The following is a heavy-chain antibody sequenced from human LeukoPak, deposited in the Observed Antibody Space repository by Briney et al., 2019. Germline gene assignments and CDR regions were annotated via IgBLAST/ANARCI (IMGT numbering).Heavy chain of an antibody. D-gene: IGHD3-16*01. Sequence: TGGSLRLSCAASEFTFSSHWMHWVRQAPGKGLEWVANIKEDGSEKYYVDSVRGRFIISRDNAKNSLYLQMNSLRGEDTAVYYCARGSSFGAYWGQGTLVTVSS. CDR2: IKEDGSEK. CDR3: ARGSSFGAY. CDR1: EFTFSSHW. V-gene: IGHV3-7*03. J-gene: IGHJ4*02.